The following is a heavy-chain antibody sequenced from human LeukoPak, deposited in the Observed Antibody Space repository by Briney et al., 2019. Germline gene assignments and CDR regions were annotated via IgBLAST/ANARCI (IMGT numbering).Heavy chain of an antibody. J-gene: IGHJ4*02. CDR3: VKAASSGWYRVHCDY. CDR1: GFIFRSYG. Sequence: GGSLRLSCTASGFIFRSYGMSWVRQAPGKGLEWVSPISYSGDATYYAESVKGRFTVSRDNSKNTLYLQMNSLRAEDTAVYYCVKAASSGWYRVHCDYWGQGTLVTVSS. D-gene: IGHD6-19*01. CDR2: ISYSGDAT. V-gene: IGHV3-23*01.